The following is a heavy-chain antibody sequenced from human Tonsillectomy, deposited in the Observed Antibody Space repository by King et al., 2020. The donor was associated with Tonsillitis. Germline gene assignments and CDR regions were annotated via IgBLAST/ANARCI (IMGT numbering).Heavy chain of an antibody. CDR2: IKQDGSEI. Sequence: QLVQSGGGLVQPGGSLRLSCAASGFTFSDYWMSWVRQAPGKGLEWVAHIKQDGSEIYYVGSVKGRFTISRDNAKNSLYLQMNSLRVECTAVYYCATQGPYDRGDNVREIWGQGNLVAVSS. J-gene: IGHJ4*02. D-gene: IGHD4-17*01. CDR1: GFTFSDYW. CDR3: ATQGPYDRGDNVREI. V-gene: IGHV3-7*01.